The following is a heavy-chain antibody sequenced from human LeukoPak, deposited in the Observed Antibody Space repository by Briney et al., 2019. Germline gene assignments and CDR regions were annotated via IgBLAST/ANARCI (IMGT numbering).Heavy chain of an antibody. D-gene: IGHD3-10*02. CDR2: ISYDGSNK. CDR1: GFTFSNFG. CDR3: AELGITMIGGV. J-gene: IGHJ6*04. Sequence: GGSLRLSCAASGFTFSNFGMHWVRQAPGKGLEWMAVISYDGSNKYHADSVKGRFTISRDNAKNSLYLQMNSLRAEDMAVYYCAELGITMIGGVWGKGTTVTISS. V-gene: IGHV3-30*18.